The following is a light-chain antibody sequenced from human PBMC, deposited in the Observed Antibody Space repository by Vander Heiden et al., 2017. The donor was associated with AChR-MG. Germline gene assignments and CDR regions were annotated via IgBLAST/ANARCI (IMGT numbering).Light chain of an antibody. J-gene: IGKJ5*01. CDR2: KAS. CDR3: QQRSNWPHT. Sequence: NLSSFLGERATLTCRASQSVSSCLAWYQQKPGKAPRLLIYKASNRATGIPARFSGSGSGTDFTLTISSLEPEDCAVYYCQQRSNWPHTFGEGTRLEIK. V-gene: IGKV3-11*01. CDR1: QSVSSC.